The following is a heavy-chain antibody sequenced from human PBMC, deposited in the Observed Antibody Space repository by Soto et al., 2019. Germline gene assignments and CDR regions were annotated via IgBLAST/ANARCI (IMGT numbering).Heavy chain of an antibody. CDR2: IYHSGTT. CDR3: ARIGRESKTFYSWFDP. CDR1: GSSISTDFY. J-gene: IGHJ5*02. Sequence: SETLSLTCVVSGSSISTDFYWGWIRQAPGKALEWIGSIYHSGTTYYNPSLRSRLTISVDTSNNQFSLMLRSVTAADTAVYNCARIGRESKTFYSWFDPWGQGSLVT. D-gene: IGHD1-26*01. V-gene: IGHV4-38-2*01.